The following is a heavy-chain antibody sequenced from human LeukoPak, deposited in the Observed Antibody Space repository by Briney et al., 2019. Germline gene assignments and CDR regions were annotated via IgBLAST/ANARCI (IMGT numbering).Heavy chain of an antibody. CDR1: GGSISSSSYY. D-gene: IGHD1-26*01. CDR2: IYYSGST. Sequence: SETLSLTCTVSGGSISSSSYYWGWIRQPPGKGLEWIGSIYYSGSTYHNPSLKSRVTISVDTSKNQFSLKLSSVTAADTAVYYCAREIVGATTWFDPWGQGTLVTVSS. CDR3: AREIVGATTWFDP. J-gene: IGHJ5*02. V-gene: IGHV4-39*07.